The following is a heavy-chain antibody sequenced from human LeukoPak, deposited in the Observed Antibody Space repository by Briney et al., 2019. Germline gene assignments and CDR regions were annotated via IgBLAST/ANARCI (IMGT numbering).Heavy chain of an antibody. CDR2: IYTSGST. D-gene: IGHD6-6*01. V-gene: IGHV4-4*07. CDR1: GGSISSYY. Sequence: SETLSLTCTVSGGSISSYYWSWIRQPAGKGLEWIGRIYTSGSTNYNPSLKSRVTMSVDTSKNQFSLELSSVTAADTAVYYCARGSRIAARPDYFDYWGQGTLVTVSS. CDR3: ARGSRIAARPDYFDY. J-gene: IGHJ4*02.